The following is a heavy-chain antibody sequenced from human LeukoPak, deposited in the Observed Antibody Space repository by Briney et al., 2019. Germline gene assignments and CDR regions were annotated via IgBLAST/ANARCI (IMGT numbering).Heavy chain of an antibody. V-gene: IGHV3-48*03. D-gene: IGHD6-13*01. CDR3: ARARIAAPLLDY. CDR2: ISDHAKSR. J-gene: IGHJ4*02. Sequence: GGSLRLSCAASGFTFSNFEMNWVRQTPGKGLEWVSYISDHAKSRNYVDSVKGRFTISRDNAKNSLFLQMNSLRVEDTAVYFCARARIAAPLLDYWGQGTLVSVSS. CDR1: GFTFSNFE.